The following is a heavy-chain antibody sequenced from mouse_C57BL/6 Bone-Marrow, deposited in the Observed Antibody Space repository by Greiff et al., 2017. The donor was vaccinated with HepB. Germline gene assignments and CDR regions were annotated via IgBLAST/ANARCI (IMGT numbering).Heavy chain of an antibody. D-gene: IGHD1-1*01. J-gene: IGHJ4*01. CDR2: IDPSDSYT. CDR1: GYTFTSYW. CDR3: ARPITTVVAPDAMDY. V-gene: IGHV1-69*01. Sequence: QVQLQQSGAELVMPGASVKLSCKASGYTFTSYWMHWVKQRPGQGLEWIGEIDPSDSYTNYNQKFKGKSTLTVDKSSSTAYMQLSSLTSEDSAVYYCARPITTVVAPDAMDYWGQGTSVTVSS.